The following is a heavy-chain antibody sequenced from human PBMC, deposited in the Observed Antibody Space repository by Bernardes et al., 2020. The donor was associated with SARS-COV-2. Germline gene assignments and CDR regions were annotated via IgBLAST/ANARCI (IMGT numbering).Heavy chain of an antibody. CDR1: GYTFSDYG. D-gene: IGHD2-21*01. CDR2: ISVYNGNT. CDR3: ARDTYGAMSPFDY. V-gene: IGHV1-18*01. Sequence: ASVKVSCKASGYTFSDYGITWVRQAPGQGLEWMGWISVYNGNTNYAQKFQGRVTMTTDTATRTAYMEVRSLRSDDTAVYYCARDTYGAMSPFDYWGQGTLVTVSS. J-gene: IGHJ4*02.